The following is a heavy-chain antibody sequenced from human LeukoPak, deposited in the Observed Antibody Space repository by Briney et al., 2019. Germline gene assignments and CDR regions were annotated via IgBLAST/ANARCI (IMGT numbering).Heavy chain of an antibody. V-gene: IGHV4-31*03. CDR1: GGSIGSGGYY. Sequence: SETLSLTCTVSGGSIGSGGYYWSWIRQHPGKGLEWIGYIYYSGSTYYNPSLKSRVTISVDTSKNQFSLKLSSVTAADTAVYYCARAAYCSGGSCLDYWGQGTLVTVSS. D-gene: IGHD2-15*01. J-gene: IGHJ4*02. CDR3: ARAAYCSGGSCLDY. CDR2: IYYSGST.